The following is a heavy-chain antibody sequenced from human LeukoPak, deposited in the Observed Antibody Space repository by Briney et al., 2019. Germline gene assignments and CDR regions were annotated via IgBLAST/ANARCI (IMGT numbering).Heavy chain of an antibody. CDR3: ARHAGYDFWSGYYRPYYFDY. D-gene: IGHD3-3*01. V-gene: IGHV4-39*01. Sequence: SETLSLTCTVSGGSISSSSYYWGWIRQPPGKGLEWIGSIYYSGSTYYNPSFKSRVTISVDTSKNQFSLKLSSVTAADTAVYYCARHAGYDFWSGYYRPYYFDYWGQGTLVTVSS. CDR1: GGSISSSSYY. CDR2: IYYSGST. J-gene: IGHJ4*02.